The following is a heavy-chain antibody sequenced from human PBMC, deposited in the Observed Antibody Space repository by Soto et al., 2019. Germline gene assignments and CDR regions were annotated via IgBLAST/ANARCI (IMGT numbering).Heavy chain of an antibody. Sequence: SQTLSLTSALSGDSVSTNSAAWTWIRQSPSRDLDWLGRTYYRSRWYYDYAVSVKSRITINPDTSKNQLSLQLNSVSPEDTAVYFCARETNDAFDIWGQGTMVTVSS. V-gene: IGHV6-1*01. CDR1: GDSVSTNSAA. J-gene: IGHJ3*02. CDR2: TYYRSRWYY. CDR3: ARETNDAFDI.